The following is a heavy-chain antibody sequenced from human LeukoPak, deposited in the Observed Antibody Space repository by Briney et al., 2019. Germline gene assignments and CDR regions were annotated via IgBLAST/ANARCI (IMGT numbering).Heavy chain of an antibody. Sequence: GGSLRLSCAASGFTFSDYYMSWIRQAPGKGLEWVSYISSSGSTIYYADSVKGRFTISRDNAKNSLYLQMNSLRAEDTAVYYCARADFIVGATDAFDIWGQGTMVTVSS. CDR2: ISSSGSTI. V-gene: IGHV3-11*04. J-gene: IGHJ3*02. CDR3: ARADFIVGATDAFDI. D-gene: IGHD1-26*01. CDR1: GFTFSDYY.